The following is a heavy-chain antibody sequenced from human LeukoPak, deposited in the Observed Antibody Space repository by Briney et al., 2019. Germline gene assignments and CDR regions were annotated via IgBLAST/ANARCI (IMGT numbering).Heavy chain of an antibody. V-gene: IGHV3-7*01. CDR2: INREGNEK. Sequence: GGSLRLSCATSGFAFSSYWMTWVRQVPGKGLEWVANINREGNEKYYVDSVKGRFTISRDNAKNSVGLQMDSLRVEDTAVYYCARVGTWELQRVFDFWGQGTLVTVSS. D-gene: IGHD4-23*01. J-gene: IGHJ4*02. CDR1: GFAFSSYW. CDR3: ARVGTWELQRVFDF.